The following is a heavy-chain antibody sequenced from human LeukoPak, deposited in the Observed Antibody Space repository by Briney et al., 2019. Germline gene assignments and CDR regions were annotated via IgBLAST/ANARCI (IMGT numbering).Heavy chain of an antibody. J-gene: IGHJ3*02. CDR2: LNPNSGNT. CDR3: ARGRVVRGVIRAFDI. Sequence: ASVKVSCKASGYTFTSYDINWVRQATGQGLEWMGWLNPNSGNTGYAQKFQGRVTMTRNTSISTAYMELSSLRSEDTAVYYCARGRVVRGVIRAFDIWGQGTMVTVSS. V-gene: IGHV1-8*01. CDR1: GYTFTSYD. D-gene: IGHD3-10*01.